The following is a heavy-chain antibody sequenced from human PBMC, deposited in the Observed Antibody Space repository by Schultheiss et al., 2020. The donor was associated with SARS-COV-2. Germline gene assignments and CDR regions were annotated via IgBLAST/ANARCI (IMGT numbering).Heavy chain of an antibody. D-gene: IGHD1-1*01. CDR1: GFTFSSYE. Sequence: GGSLRLSCAASGFTFSSYEMNWVRQAPGKGLEWVSYISSSGSTIYYADSVKGRFTISRDNAKNSLYLQMNSLRAEDTAVYYCAQLVPGPSDVWGKGTTVTVSS. CDR3: AQLVPGPSDV. CDR2: ISSSGSTI. J-gene: IGHJ6*04. V-gene: IGHV3-48*03.